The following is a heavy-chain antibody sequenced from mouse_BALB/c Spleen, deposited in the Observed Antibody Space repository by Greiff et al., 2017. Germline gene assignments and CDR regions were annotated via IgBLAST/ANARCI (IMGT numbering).Heavy chain of an antibody. D-gene: IGHD2-10*01. J-gene: IGHJ2*01. CDR2: IYPGDGDT. Sequence: QVQLQQSGPELVKPGASVKISCKASGYAFSSSWMNWVKQRPGQGLEWIGRIYPGDGDTNYNGKFKGKATLTADKSSSTAYMQLSSLTSVDSAVYFCARLIPAYYGNYVLDYWGQGTTLTVSS. V-gene: IGHV1-82*01. CDR1: GYAFSSSW. CDR3: ARLIPAYYGNYVLDY.